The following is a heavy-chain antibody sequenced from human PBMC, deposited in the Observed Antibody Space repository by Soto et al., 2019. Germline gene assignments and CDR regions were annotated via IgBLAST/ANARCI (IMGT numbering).Heavy chain of an antibody. CDR1: GGSISSNTYY. Sequence: SETLSLTCTVSGGSISSNTYYWGWVRQPPGKGLERLESLSYAGNTYYNPSLKSRVTMSVDTSKNQFSLKLSSVTAADTAVYYCARDRLNYDFWSGYPPRPLYGMDVWGQGTTVTVSS. CDR2: LSYAGNT. CDR3: ARDRLNYDFWSGYPPRPLYGMDV. J-gene: IGHJ6*02. V-gene: IGHV4-39*07. D-gene: IGHD3-3*01.